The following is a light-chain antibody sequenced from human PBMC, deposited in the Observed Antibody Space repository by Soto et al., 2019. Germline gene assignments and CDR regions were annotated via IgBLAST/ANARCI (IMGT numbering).Light chain of an antibody. J-gene: IGLJ2*01. CDR3: QAWDSSTVV. Sequence: SYELTQPPSVSVSPGQTASITCSGAKLGDKYACWYQQKPDQSPVLVIYQDSERPSGIPERFSGSNSGNTATLTISGTQAMDEADYYCQAWDSSTVVFGGGTKLTVL. CDR1: KLGDKY. V-gene: IGLV3-1*01. CDR2: QDS.